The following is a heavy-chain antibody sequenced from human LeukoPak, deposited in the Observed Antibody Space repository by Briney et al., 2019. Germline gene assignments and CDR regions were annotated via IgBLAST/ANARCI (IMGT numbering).Heavy chain of an antibody. V-gene: IGHV4-59*01. Sequence: KPSETLSLTCTVSGGSISSYYWSWIRQPPGKGLEWIGYIYYSGSTNYNPSLKSRVTISVDTSKNQFSLKLSSVTAADTAVYYCARDGNYYDSSGYYSYYFDYWGQGTLVTVSS. J-gene: IGHJ4*02. CDR3: ARDGNYYDSSGYYSYYFDY. D-gene: IGHD3-22*01. CDR1: GGSISSYY. CDR2: IYYSGST.